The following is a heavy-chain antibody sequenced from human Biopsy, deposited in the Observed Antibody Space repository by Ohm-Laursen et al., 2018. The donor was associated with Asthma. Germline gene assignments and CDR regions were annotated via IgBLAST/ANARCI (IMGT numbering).Heavy chain of an antibody. CDR2: IYYSGST. J-gene: IGHJ3*02. CDR3: ARPREYYYDSSGYYYHAFDI. D-gene: IGHD3-22*01. Sequence: TLSLTYTVSGGSISSSSYYWGWIRQPPGKGLEWIGSIYYSGSTYYNPSLKSRVTISVDTSKNQFSLKLSSVTAADTAVYYCARPREYYYDSSGYYYHAFDIWGQGTMVTVSS. CDR1: GGSISSSSYY. V-gene: IGHV4-39*01.